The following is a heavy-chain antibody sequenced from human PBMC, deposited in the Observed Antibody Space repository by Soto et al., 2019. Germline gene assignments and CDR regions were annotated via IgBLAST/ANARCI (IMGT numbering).Heavy chain of an antibody. CDR2: IVVGSGNT. CDR1: GFSFTSSA. Sequence: SVKVSCKGSGFSFTSSAMPGVGQAPGQSLEWIGWIVVGSGNTNYAQKFQERVTITRDMSTSTAYMELSSLRSEDTAVYYCAAVMGGRYSSGWYDLYYMDVWGKGTTVTVSS. J-gene: IGHJ6*03. CDR3: AAVMGGRYSSGWYDLYYMDV. V-gene: IGHV1-58*02. D-gene: IGHD6-19*01.